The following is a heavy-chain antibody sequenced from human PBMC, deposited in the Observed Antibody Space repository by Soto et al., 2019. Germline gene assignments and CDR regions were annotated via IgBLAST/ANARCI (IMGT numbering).Heavy chain of an antibody. CDR2: INPNSGGT. CDR3: ARAGRITIFGVVPAATRYGMDV. Sequence: ASVKVSCKASGYTFTGYYMHWVRPAPGQGLEWMGWINPNSGGTNYAQKFQGWVTMTRDTSISTAYMELSRLRSDDTAVYYCARAGRITIFGVVPAATRYGMDVWGQGTTVTVSS. V-gene: IGHV1-2*04. D-gene: IGHD3-3*01. J-gene: IGHJ6*02. CDR1: GYTFTGYY.